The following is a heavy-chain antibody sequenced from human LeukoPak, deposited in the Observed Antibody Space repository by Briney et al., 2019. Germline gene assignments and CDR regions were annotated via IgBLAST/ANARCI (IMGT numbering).Heavy chain of an antibody. CDR1: GFTVSSNY. V-gene: IGHV3-74*03. Sequence: GGSLRLSCAASGFTVSSNYMSWVRQAPGKGLVWVSRINNDGSSTKYADSVKGRFTISRDNAKNTLYLQMNSLRAEDTAVYYCARGYCSGGSCYSSAMDVWGQGTTVTVSS. D-gene: IGHD2-15*01. CDR3: ARGYCSGGSCYSSAMDV. CDR2: INNDGSST. J-gene: IGHJ6*02.